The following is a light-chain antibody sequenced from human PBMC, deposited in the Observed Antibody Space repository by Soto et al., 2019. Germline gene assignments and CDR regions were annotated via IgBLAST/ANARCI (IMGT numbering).Light chain of an antibody. V-gene: IGLV2-14*01. J-gene: IGLJ2*01. Sequence: QSVLTQPASVSGSPGQSITISCTGTSSDVGDYNYVSWYQQHPGKAPKLMIYDFYNRPSGVSNRFSGSKSGNTASLTISGLQAEDEADYYCSAYTSSSPVVVFGGGTKLTVL. CDR3: SAYTSSSPVVV. CDR2: DFY. CDR1: SSDVGDYNY.